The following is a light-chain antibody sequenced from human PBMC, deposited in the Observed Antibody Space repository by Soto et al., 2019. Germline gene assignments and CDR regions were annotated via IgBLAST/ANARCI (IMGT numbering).Light chain of an antibody. J-gene: IGKJ4*01. V-gene: IGKV3-11*01. CDR1: QSVGSY. CDR3: QQRSNWPSLT. Sequence: EIVLIQSPATLSLSPGERATLSCRASQSVGSYLAWYQHKPGQAPRLLISYASNRATGIPARFSGSGSETDFTLTISSLEPEDSAVYYCQQRSNWPSLTFGGGTKVEIK. CDR2: YAS.